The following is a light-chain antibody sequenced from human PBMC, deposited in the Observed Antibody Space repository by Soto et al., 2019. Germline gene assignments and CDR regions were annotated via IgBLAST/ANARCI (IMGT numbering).Light chain of an antibody. CDR2: GAS. CDR1: QSVSSNY. J-gene: IGKJ3*01. V-gene: IGKV3-20*01. CDR3: QHYGRSPFT. Sequence: EMVMTQSPGTLSLSPGETATLSCRASQSVSSNYVAWFHQTPGQAPRLLIYGASSRATGVPDRFSASRSGTEFTLTISRLEPEDFAVYYCQHYGRSPFTFGPGTKVDIK.